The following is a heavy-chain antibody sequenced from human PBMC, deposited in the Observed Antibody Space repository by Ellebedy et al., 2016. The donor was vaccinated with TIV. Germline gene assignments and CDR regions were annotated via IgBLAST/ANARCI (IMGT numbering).Heavy chain of an antibody. CDR2: INPIGGST. Sequence: ASVKVSCKTSGYTFTSYHIHWVRQAPGQGLEWLGIINPIGGSTTYAQKFQGRVTMTRDKSTSTVYMVLSSLRSDDTAIYYCARGYGDFDYWGQGTLVTVSS. J-gene: IGHJ4*02. V-gene: IGHV1-46*01. CDR3: ARGYGDFDY. CDR1: GYTFTSYH. D-gene: IGHD4/OR15-4a*01.